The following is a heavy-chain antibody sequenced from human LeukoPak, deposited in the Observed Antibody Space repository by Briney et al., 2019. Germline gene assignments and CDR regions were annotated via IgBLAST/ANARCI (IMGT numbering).Heavy chain of an antibody. CDR1: GGTFSSYT. J-gene: IGHJ4*02. V-gene: IGHV1-69*02. D-gene: IGHD3-22*01. CDR2: IIPILGIA. Sequence: ASVKVSCKASGGTFSSYTISWVRQAPGQVLEWMGRIIPILGIANYAQKFQGRVTITADKSTSTAYMELSSLRSEDTAVYYCARGRSYDSSGYPLDYWGQGTLVTVSS. CDR3: ARGRSYDSSGYPLDY.